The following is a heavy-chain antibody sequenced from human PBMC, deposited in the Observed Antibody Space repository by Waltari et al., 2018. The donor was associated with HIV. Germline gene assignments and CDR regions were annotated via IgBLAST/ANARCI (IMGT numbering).Heavy chain of an antibody. D-gene: IGHD6-19*01. Sequence: EVQLVESGGGLVQPGGSLRLSCAASGFTFSCYWMHWVRQAPGKGLVWVSRINNDGSSTTYADSVKGRFTISRDNAKNTLYLQMNSLRAEDTAVYYCARDLYSSGWYPEYFHHWGQGTLVTVSS. CDR2: INNDGSST. CDR1: GFTFSCYW. CDR3: ARDLYSSGWYPEYFHH. J-gene: IGHJ1*01. V-gene: IGHV3-74*01.